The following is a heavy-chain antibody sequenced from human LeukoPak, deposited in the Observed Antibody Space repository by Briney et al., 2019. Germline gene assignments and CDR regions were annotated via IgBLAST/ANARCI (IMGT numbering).Heavy chain of an antibody. J-gene: IGHJ4*02. V-gene: IGHV3-21*04. CDR3: ARDHSGSYPGYFDY. Sequence: GGSLRLSCAASGFTVSSNNMSWVRQAPGKGLEWVSSISSSSSYIYYADSVKGRFTISRDNAKNSLYLQMNSLRAEDTALYYCARDHSGSYPGYFDYWGQGTLVTVSS. D-gene: IGHD1-26*01. CDR1: GFTVSSNN. CDR2: ISSSSSYI.